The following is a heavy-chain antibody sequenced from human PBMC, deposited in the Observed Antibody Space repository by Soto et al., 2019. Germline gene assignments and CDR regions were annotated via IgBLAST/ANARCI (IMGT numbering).Heavy chain of an antibody. J-gene: IGHJ5*02. Sequence: SQTLSLTCAISGDSVSSNSAAWNWIRQSPSRGLEWLGRTYYRSKWYNDYAVSVKSRITINPDTSKNQFSLQLNSVTPEDTAVYYCARSRAGVRWLQIKGSWSDPWGQGTLVTVSS. CDR1: GDSVSSNSAA. V-gene: IGHV6-1*01. CDR3: ARSRAGVRWLQIKGSWSDP. CDR2: TYYRSKWYN. D-gene: IGHD5-12*01.